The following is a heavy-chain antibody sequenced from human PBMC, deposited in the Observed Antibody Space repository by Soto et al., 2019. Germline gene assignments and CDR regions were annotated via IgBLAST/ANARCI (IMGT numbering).Heavy chain of an antibody. CDR3: AKDRGGSYVDY. J-gene: IGHJ4*02. CDR1: GFTFSSYG. CDR2: ISYDGSNK. Sequence: QVQLVESGGGVVQPGRSLRLSCAASGFTFSSYGMHWVRQAPGKGLEWVAGISYDGSNKYYADSVKGRFTISRDNSKNTLELQMNSLRAEDTAVYYCAKDRGGSYVDYWGQGTLVTVSS. D-gene: IGHD1-26*01. V-gene: IGHV3-30*18.